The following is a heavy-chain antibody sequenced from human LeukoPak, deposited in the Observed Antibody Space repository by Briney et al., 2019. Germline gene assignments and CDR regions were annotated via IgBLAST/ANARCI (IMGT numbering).Heavy chain of an antibody. CDR3: ARISWELQPGDDH. J-gene: IGHJ4*02. Sequence: GGSLRLSCAASGFTFSSYWMSWVRQAPGMGLRWVANIKQDGSAKYYVDSVKGRFTISRDNAKNSLYLQMNSLRAEDTAVYYCARISWELQPGDDHWGQGTLVTVSS. V-gene: IGHV3-7*01. D-gene: IGHD1-26*01. CDR1: GFTFSSYW. CDR2: IKQDGSAK.